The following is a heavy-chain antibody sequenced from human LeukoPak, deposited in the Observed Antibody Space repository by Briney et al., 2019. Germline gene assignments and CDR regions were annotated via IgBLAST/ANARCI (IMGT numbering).Heavy chain of an antibody. CDR3: ARPFTTAFDY. CDR2: IPFDGGER. V-gene: IGHV3-30*03. D-gene: IGHD2-21*02. J-gene: IGHJ4*02. CDR1: GFTFAGYD. Sequence: RAGGSLRLSCAASGFTFAGYDMHWVRQAPGRGLEWVAFIPFDGGERYYGDSVQGRFTISRDNSRNTLYLEMNSLRPEDTAVYYCARPFTTAFDYWGQGTLVTVSS.